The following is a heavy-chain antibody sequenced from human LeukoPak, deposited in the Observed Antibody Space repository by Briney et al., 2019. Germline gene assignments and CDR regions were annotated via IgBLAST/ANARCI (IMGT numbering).Heavy chain of an antibody. CDR2: ISSSSSYI. CDR3: ARDLAPYYYDSSGYYSGPFDY. D-gene: IGHD3-22*01. J-gene: IGHJ4*02. Sequence: KSGGSLRLSCAASGFTFSSYSMNWVRQAPGKGLEWVSSISSSSSYIYYADSGKGRFTISRDNAKNSLYLQMNSLRAEDTAVYYCARDLAPYYYDSSGYYSGPFDYWGQGTLVTVSS. CDR1: GFTFSSYS. V-gene: IGHV3-21*01.